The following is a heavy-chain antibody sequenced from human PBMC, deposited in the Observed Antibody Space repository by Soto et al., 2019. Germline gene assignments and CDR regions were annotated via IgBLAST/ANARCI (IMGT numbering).Heavy chain of an antibody. CDR1: GGSISSGGYY. CDR2: IYYSGTT. Sequence: SETLSLTCTVSGGSISSGGYYWSWIRQHPGKGLEWIGYIYYSGTTYYNPSLKSRVTISVDTSKNQFSLKLSSVSTADTALYYCARCSLVVVPAPGFDPWGRGTLVTVSS. D-gene: IGHD2-2*01. V-gene: IGHV4-31*02. CDR3: ARCSLVVVPAPGFDP. J-gene: IGHJ5*02.